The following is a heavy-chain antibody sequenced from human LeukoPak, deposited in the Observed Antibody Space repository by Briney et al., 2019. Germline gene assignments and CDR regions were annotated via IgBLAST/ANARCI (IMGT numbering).Heavy chain of an antibody. CDR1: GYTFTSYD. J-gene: IGHJ4*02. D-gene: IGHD5-12*01. CDR3: ARDASRQWLRLGGYFDY. CDR2: INPNSGGT. V-gene: IGHV1-2*02. Sequence: GASVKVSCKASGYTFTSYDINWVRQATGQGLEWMGWINPNSGGTNYAQKFQGRVTMTRDTSISTAYMELSRLRSDDTAVYYCARDASRQWLRLGGYFDYWGQGTLVTVSS.